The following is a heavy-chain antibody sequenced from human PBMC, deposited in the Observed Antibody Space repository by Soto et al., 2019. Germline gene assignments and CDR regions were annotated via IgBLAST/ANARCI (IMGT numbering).Heavy chain of an antibody. D-gene: IGHD3-22*01. Sequence: GGSLRLSCAASGFTFSSFAMSWVRQAPGKGLEWVSGISGSGVSTYYADSVNGRFTISTDNSKNTLYLQMNSLRAEDTAIYYCANMIGAYDYYGMDVWGQGTTVTVS. J-gene: IGHJ6*02. V-gene: IGHV3-23*01. CDR1: GFTFSSFA. CDR2: ISGSGVST. CDR3: ANMIGAYDYYGMDV.